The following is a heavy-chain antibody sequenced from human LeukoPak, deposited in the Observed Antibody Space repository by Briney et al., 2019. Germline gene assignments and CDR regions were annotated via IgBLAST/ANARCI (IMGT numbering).Heavy chain of an antibody. J-gene: IGHJ5*02. D-gene: IGHD3-10*01. CDR1: GCTFTSYG. CDR2: ISAYNGNT. CDR3: ARRGAPDSGSATINWFDP. V-gene: IGHV1-18*01. Sequence: ASVKVSCKASGCTFTSYGISWVRQAPGQGLEWMGWISAYNGNTNYAQKLQGRVTMTTDTSPSTASMALRSLRPAHTAVYHSARRGAPDSGSATINWFDPWGQGPLVTVSS.